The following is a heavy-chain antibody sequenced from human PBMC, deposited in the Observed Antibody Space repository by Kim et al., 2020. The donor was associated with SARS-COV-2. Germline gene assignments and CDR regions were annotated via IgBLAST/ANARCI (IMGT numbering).Heavy chain of an antibody. V-gene: IGHV4-59*01. CDR2: IYYSGST. CDR3: ARGAPSRVTIFRVVIIYAFDI. J-gene: IGHJ3*02. D-gene: IGHD3-3*01. CDR1: GGSISSYY. Sequence: SETLSLTCTVSGGSISSYYWSWIRQPPGKGLEWIGYIYYSGSTNYNPSLKSRVTISVDTSKNQFSLQLSSVTAADTAVYYCARGAPSRVTIFRVVIIYAFDICGEGTLGTVSS.